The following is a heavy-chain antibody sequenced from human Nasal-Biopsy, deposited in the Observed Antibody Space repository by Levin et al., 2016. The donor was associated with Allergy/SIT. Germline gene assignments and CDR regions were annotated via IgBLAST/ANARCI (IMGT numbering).Heavy chain of an antibody. J-gene: IGHJ3*02. CDR1: GGSITSDGYY. V-gene: IGHV4-31*03. Sequence: SETLSLTCTVSGGSITSDGYYWSWIRQFPGKGLEWIGYIYYTGSTYYNPSLKSRVIMSVDMSEKQFSLKLTSVTAADTAVYYCARNKVAAFDIWGQGTMVTVSS. CDR3: ARNKVAAFDI. CDR2: IYYTGST.